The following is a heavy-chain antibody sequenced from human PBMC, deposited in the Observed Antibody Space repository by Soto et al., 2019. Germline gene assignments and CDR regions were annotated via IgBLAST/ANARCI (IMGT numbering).Heavy chain of an antibody. CDR3: ASSYYDSSGYSYDFDY. D-gene: IGHD3-22*01. CDR2: INPNSGGT. Sequence: ASVKVSCKASGYTFTGYYMHWVRQAPGQGLEWMGWINPNSGGTNYAQKFQGWVTMTRDTSISTAYMELSRLRSDDTAVYYCASSYYDSSGYSYDFDYWGQGTLVTVSS. J-gene: IGHJ4*02. V-gene: IGHV1-2*04. CDR1: GYTFTGYY.